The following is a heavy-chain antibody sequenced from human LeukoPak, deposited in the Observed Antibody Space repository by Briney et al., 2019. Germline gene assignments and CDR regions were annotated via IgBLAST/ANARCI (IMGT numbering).Heavy chain of an antibody. CDR1: GGSFSGYY. V-gene: IGHV4-34*01. D-gene: IGHD3-3*01. CDR2: INHSGST. CDR3: ARGMSRDFWSGYYFPPPNNWFDP. J-gene: IGHJ5*02. Sequence: SETLSLTCAVYGGSFSGYYWSWVRQPPGKGLEWIGEINHSGSTNYNPSLKSRVTISVDTSKNQFSLKLSSVTAADTAVYYCARGMSRDFWSGYYFPPPNNWFDPWGQGTLSPSPQ.